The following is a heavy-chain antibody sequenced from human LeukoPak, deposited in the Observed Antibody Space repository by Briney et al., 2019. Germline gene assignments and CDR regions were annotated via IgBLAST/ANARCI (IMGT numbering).Heavy chain of an antibody. V-gene: IGHV4-39*07. J-gene: IGHJ4*02. Sequence: KPSETLSLTCTVSGGSVSSSNYYWGWIRQPPGKGLEWIGSIYYSESTYYNPSLKSRVTISVDTSKNQFSLKLSSVTAADTAVYYCARGSEADGPTIWLVYFDYWGQGTLVTVSS. CDR3: ARGSEADGPTIWLVYFDY. CDR2: IYYSEST. D-gene: IGHD3-3*01. CDR1: GGSVSSSNYY.